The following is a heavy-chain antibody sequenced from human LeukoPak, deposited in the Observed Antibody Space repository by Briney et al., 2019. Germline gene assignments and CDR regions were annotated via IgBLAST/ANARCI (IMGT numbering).Heavy chain of an antibody. V-gene: IGHV4-31*03. CDR2: IYYSGST. CDR1: GGSISSGGYY. D-gene: IGHD3-3*01. J-gene: IGHJ4*02. CDR3: ARVSAFGVVLDY. Sequence: SETLSLTCTVSGGSISSGGYYWSWIRQHPGKGLEWIGYIYYSGSTYYNPSLKSRVTISVDTSKNQFSLKPSSVTAADTAVYYCARVSAFGVVLDYWGQGTLVTVSS.